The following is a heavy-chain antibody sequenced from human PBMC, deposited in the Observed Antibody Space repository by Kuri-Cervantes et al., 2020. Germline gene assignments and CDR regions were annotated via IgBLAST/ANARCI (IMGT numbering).Heavy chain of an antibody. V-gene: IGHV5-51*01. CDR1: GYSFTSYW. J-gene: IGHJ6*03. Sequence: GESLKISCKGSGYSFTSYWIGWVRQMPGKGLELMGIFYPGDSDTRYSPSFEGQVTISADKSISTAYLQWSSLKASDTAMYCCARRAYYYYYMDVWGKGTTVTVSS. CDR2: FYPGDSDT. CDR3: ARRAYYYYYMDV.